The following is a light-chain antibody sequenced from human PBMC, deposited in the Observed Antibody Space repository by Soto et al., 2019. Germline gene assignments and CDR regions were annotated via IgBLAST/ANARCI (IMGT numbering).Light chain of an antibody. CDR3: QEYSSF. Sequence: DIHMTQSPSTLSASVGDRVTITCRASRSISRWLAWYQQKPGRAPKVLIYEASNLESGVPSRFSGSGSGTEFTLPISSLQPDDFGTYYCQEYSSFFGGGTRVEMK. J-gene: IGKJ4*01. CDR2: EAS. V-gene: IGKV1-5*01. CDR1: RSISRW.